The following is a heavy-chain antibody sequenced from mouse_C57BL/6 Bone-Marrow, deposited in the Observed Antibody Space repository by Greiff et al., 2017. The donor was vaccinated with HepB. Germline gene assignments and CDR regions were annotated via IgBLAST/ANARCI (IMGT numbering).Heavy chain of an antibody. V-gene: IGHV5-6*01. CDR1: GFTFSSYG. CDR3: ARHVTVYYAMEY. J-gene: IGHJ4*01. Sequence: EVQGVESGGDLVKPGGSLKLSCAASGFTFSSYGMSWVRQTPDKRLEWVATISSGGSYTYYPDSVKGRFTISRDNAKNTLYLQMSSLKSEDTAMYYCARHVTVYYAMEYWGQGTSVTVSS. CDR2: ISSGGSYT. D-gene: IGHD2-1*01.